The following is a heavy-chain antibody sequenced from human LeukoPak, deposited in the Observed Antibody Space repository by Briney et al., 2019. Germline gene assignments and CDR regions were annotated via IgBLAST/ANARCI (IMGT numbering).Heavy chain of an antibody. Sequence: GASVNVSCKASGGTFSSYSISWVRQAPGQGLECMGGIIPIFGTANYAQKFQGRVTITADKSTSTAYMELSSLRSEDTAVYYCAILGYCSSTSCYNPWGQGTLVTVSS. J-gene: IGHJ4*02. D-gene: IGHD2-2*02. CDR3: AILGYCSSTSCYNP. CDR1: GGTFSSYS. V-gene: IGHV1-69*06. CDR2: IIPIFGTA.